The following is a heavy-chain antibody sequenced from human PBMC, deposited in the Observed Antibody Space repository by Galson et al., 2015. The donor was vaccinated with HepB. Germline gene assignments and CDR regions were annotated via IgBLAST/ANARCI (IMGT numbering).Heavy chain of an antibody. Sequence: SLTCTVSGYSISSGYYWGWIRQPPGKGLEWIGSIYHSGSTYYNPSLKSRVTISVDTSKNQFSLKLSSVTAADTAVYYCARYGAVAGTYAFDIWGQGTMVTVSS. CDR1: GYSISSGYY. V-gene: IGHV4-38-2*02. CDR2: IYHSGST. D-gene: IGHD6-19*01. CDR3: ARYGAVAGTYAFDI. J-gene: IGHJ3*02.